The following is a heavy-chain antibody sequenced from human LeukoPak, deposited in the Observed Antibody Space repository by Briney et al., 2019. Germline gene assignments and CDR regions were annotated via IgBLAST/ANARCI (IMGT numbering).Heavy chain of an antibody. CDR2: IYYSGST. CDR1: GDSISSSTDY. CDR3: ARSHYGSGPFDY. V-gene: IGHV4-61*05. Sequence: SETLSLTCTVSGDSISSSTDYWDWIRQPPGKGLEWIGYIYYSGSTNYNPSLKSRVTISVDTSKNQFSLKLSSVTAADTAVYYCARSHYGSGPFDYWGQGTLVTVSS. D-gene: IGHD3-10*01. J-gene: IGHJ4*02.